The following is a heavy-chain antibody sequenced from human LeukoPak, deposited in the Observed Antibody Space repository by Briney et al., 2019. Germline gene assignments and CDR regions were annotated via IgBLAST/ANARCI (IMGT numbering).Heavy chain of an antibody. CDR3: ARGRREGSSWYFFYYYYYMDV. V-gene: IGHV1-8*01. J-gene: IGHJ6*03. D-gene: IGHD6-13*01. Sequence: ASVKVSCKASGYTFTSYDINWVRQATGQGLEWMGWMNPNSGNTGYAQKFQGRVTMTRNTSISTAYMELSSLRSEDTAVYYCARGRREGSSWYFFYYYYYMDVWGKGTTVTVSS. CDR2: MNPNSGNT. CDR1: GYTFTSYD.